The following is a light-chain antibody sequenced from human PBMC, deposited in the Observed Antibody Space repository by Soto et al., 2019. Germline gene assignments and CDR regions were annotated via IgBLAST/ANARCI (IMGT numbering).Light chain of an antibody. CDR1: SSDVGGYNY. CDR3: SSYTRRSSDVV. V-gene: IGLV2-14*03. J-gene: IGLJ2*01. CDR2: DVT. Sequence: QSVLTQPASVSGSPGQSITISCTGSSSDVGGYNYVSWYQQHPGKAPKLMIYDVTYRPSGVSNRFSGSKSGSTASLTISGLQAEDEADYYCSSYTRRSSDVVFGGGTKVTGL.